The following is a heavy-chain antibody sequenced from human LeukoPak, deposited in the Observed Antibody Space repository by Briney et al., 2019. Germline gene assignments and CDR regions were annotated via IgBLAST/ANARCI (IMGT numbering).Heavy chain of an antibody. CDR2: ISNSGNTI. V-gene: IGHV3-48*03. Sequence: PGGSLRLSCAASGFTFNYYAMTWVRQAPGKGLEWISYISNSGNTIYYADSVKGRFTISRDNAKNSLYLQMNSLRAEDTAVYYCDTRPRYWGQGTLVTVSS. CDR1: GFTFNYYA. D-gene: IGHD2-2*01. CDR3: DTRPRY. J-gene: IGHJ4*02.